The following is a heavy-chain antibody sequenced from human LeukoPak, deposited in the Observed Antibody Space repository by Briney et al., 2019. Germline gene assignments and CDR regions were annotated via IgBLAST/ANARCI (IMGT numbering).Heavy chain of an antibody. CDR2: IYSGGST. J-gene: IGHJ4*02. CDR1: GFTVSSNY. D-gene: IGHD3-3*01. Sequence: GGSLRLSCAASGFTVSSNYMSWVRQAPGKGLEWVSVIYSGGSTYYADSVKGRFTISRDNSKNTLYLQMNSLRAEDTAVYYCAREGVRGDFWSGYLNRYYFDYWGQGTLVTVSS. CDR3: AREGVRGDFWSGYLNRYYFDY. V-gene: IGHV3-53*01.